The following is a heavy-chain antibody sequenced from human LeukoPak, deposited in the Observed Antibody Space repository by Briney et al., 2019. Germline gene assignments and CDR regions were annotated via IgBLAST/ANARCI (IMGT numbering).Heavy chain of an antibody. Sequence: PSETLSLTCAISGGSINSHYWGWIRQPPGKALQWIGSVYYTGKSSYNPSLRSRVTISLDTSKNHLSLNLTSVLAADTAIYYCVRRDAGWNYFDYWGQGIQLTVSS. D-gene: IGHD6-19*01. CDR2: VYYTGKS. CDR3: VRRDAGWNYFDY. J-gene: IGHJ4*02. CDR1: GGSINSHY. V-gene: IGHV4-59*08.